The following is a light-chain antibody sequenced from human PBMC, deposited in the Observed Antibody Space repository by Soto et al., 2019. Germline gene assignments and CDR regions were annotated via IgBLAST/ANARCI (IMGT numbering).Light chain of an antibody. Sequence: QSALTQPASVSGSPGQSITISCTGTSSDIGSYDRVSWYQWHPGKAPKLIIYEDYRRPSQISNRFSGSKSGNTASPTISGLQAEDEADYYCCSYAGSNIFAVFGGGTKLTVL. J-gene: IGLJ2*01. CDR1: SSDIGSYDR. V-gene: IGLV2-23*01. CDR3: CSYAGSNIFAV. CDR2: EDY.